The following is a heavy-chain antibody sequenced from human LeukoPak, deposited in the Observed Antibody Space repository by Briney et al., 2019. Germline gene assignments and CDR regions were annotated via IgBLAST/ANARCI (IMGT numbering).Heavy chain of an antibody. CDR3: ARQKYYYDSSGYYDWFDP. J-gene: IGHJ5*02. CDR1: GYSSTSYW. CDR2: IYPGDSDT. V-gene: IGHV5-51*01. D-gene: IGHD3-22*01. Sequence: GESLKISCKGSGYSSTSYWIGWVRQMPGKGLEWMGIIYPGDSDTRYSPSFQGQVTISADKSISTAYLQWSSLKASDTAMYYCARQKYYYDSSGYYDWFDPWGQGTLVTVSS.